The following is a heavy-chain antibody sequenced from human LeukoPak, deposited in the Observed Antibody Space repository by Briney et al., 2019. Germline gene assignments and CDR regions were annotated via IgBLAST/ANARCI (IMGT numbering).Heavy chain of an antibody. CDR2: IYYSGST. J-gene: IGHJ4*02. CDR1: GGSISSSTFY. CDR3: ARGPVLRYFDWLSNYFDY. Sequence: SETLSLTCTVSGGSISSSTFYWGWIRQPPGKGLEWIGTIYYSGSTFYNPSLKSRVTMSVDTSKNQFSLKLSSVTAADTAVYYCARGPVLRYFDWLSNYFDYWGQGTLVTVSS. V-gene: IGHV4-39*07. D-gene: IGHD3-9*01.